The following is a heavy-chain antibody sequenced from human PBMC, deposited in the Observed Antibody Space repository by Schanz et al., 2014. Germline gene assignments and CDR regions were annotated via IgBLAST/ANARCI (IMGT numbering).Heavy chain of an antibody. CDR1: GFTVSINY. D-gene: IGHD2-15*01. CDR2: IYSGGST. V-gene: IGHV3-66*01. J-gene: IGHJ4*02. CDR3: ARDKGGLIPFDY. Sequence: EVQLVESGGGLVQPGGSLRLSCAASGFTVSINYMSWVRQAPGKGLEWVSVIYSGGSTYYADSVKGRFTISRDNAKNSLYLQMNSLRAEDTAVYYCARDKGGLIPFDYWGQGTLVAVSS.